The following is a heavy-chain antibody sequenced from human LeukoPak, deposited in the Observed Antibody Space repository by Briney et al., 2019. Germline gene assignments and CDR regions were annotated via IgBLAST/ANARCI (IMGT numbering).Heavy chain of an antibody. CDR2: IFSTGTT. V-gene: IGHV4-39*07. D-gene: IGHD6-13*01. CDR1: RGSISSSNYY. Sequence: PSETLSLTCSVSRGSISSSNYYWGWIRQPPGKGLEWIGNIFSTGTTYYNPSPPSLKGRFTILIDTSKNQFSLSLRSVTAADTAVYYCARGRYLTTLGGAAAGFLDNWGQGTLVTVSS. J-gene: IGHJ4*02. CDR3: ARGRYLTTLGGAAAGFLDN.